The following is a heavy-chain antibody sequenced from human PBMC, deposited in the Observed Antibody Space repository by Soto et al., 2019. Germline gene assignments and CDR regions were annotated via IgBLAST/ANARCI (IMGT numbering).Heavy chain of an antibody. Sequence: SETLSLTCTVSGGSISSGGYYWSWIRQHPGKGLEWIGYIYHSGTTYYNPSLKSRVTISVDTSKNQFSLKLTSVTAADTAVYYCAKEDSSSWYYFDYWGQGTLVTVSS. CDR1: GGSISSGGYY. CDR2: IYHSGTT. D-gene: IGHD6-13*01. V-gene: IGHV4-31*03. J-gene: IGHJ4*02. CDR3: AKEDSSSWYYFDY.